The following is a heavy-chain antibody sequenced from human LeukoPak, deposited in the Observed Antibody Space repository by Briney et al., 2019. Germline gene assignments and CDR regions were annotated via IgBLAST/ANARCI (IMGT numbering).Heavy chain of an antibody. Sequence: GGSLRLSCAASGFTFSTYAMSWVRQAPGKGLEWVSAISGSGGSTYYADSVKGRFTISRENSKNTLYLQMNSRRAEDTAVYYCAKGGNSGSYYFVYWGQGTLVTVSS. D-gene: IGHD1-26*01. V-gene: IGHV3-23*01. CDR2: ISGSGGST. J-gene: IGHJ4*02. CDR1: GFTFSTYA. CDR3: AKGGNSGSYYFVY.